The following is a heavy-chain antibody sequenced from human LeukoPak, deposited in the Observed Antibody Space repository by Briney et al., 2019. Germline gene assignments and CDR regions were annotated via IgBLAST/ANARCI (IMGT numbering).Heavy chain of an antibody. CDR1: GFTFSDYY. V-gene: IGHV3-11*04. Sequence: GGXLRLSCAASGFTFSDYYMSWIRQAPGKGLEWVSYISSSGSTIYYADSVKGRFTISRDNAKNSLYLQMNSLRAEDTAVYYCARAMSAWGVAFDIWGQGTMVTVSS. D-gene: IGHD3-16*01. CDR2: ISSSGSTI. CDR3: ARAMSAWGVAFDI. J-gene: IGHJ3*02.